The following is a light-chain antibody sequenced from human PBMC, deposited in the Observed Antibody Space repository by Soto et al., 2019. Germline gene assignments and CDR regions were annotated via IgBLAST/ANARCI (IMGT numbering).Light chain of an antibody. Sequence: EIVMTQSPATLSVSPGERATLSCRASQSVSSNLAWYQQRPGQAPRLLIFGASTRATGVPARFSGSGSGTEFTLTISSLQSEAFAVYYCQQYNNWPPWTFGHGTKVEI. CDR3: QQYNNWPPWT. V-gene: IGKV3-15*01. CDR1: QSVSSN. J-gene: IGKJ1*01. CDR2: GAS.